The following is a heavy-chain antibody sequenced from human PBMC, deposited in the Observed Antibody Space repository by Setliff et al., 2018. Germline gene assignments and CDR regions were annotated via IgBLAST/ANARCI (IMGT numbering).Heavy chain of an antibody. CDR3: ARGSTGIYDP. D-gene: IGHD1-1*01. J-gene: IGHJ5*02. Sequence: SEPLSLTCTVSGVSVASHYWSWIRQAPGTGLEWIAYVHDNGETNQNPSLKSRVTISVDTSKNQFSLKMTSVTAADTAIYYCARGSTGIYDPWGQGILVTVSS. CDR1: GVSVASHY. CDR2: VHDNGET. V-gene: IGHV4-59*02.